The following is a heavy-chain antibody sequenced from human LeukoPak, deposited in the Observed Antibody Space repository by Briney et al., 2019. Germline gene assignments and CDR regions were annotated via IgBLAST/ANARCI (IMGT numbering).Heavy chain of an antibody. CDR2: IYYSGST. J-gene: IGHJ4*02. CDR1: SGSISSGGYY. CDR3: ARGYSSGYYEELY. V-gene: IGHV4-31*03. D-gene: IGHD3-22*01. Sequence: PSETLSLTCTVSSGSISSGGYYWSWIRQHPGKGLEWIGYIYYSGSTYYNPSLKSRVTISVDTSKNQFSLKLSSVTAADTAVYYCARGYSSGYYEELYWGQGTLVTVSS.